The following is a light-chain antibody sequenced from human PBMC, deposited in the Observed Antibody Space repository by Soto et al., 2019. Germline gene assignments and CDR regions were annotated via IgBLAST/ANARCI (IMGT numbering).Light chain of an antibody. CDR3: QQYNNWPPFT. V-gene: IGKV3-15*01. CDR1: QTISSN. Sequence: DIVMTQSPATLSVSPWERATLSCSASQTISSNLAWYQQKPGQTPRLLIYGASTRAAGIPARFSGSGSGTDFTLTITSLQSEDFAVYYCQQYNNWPPFTFGPGTKVDIK. CDR2: GAS. J-gene: IGKJ3*01.